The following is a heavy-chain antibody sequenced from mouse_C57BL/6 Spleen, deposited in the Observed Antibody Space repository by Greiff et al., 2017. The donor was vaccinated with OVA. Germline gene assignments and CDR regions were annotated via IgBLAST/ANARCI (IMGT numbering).Heavy chain of an antibody. J-gene: IGHJ1*03. Sequence: VKLMESGAELVKPGASVKISCKASGYAFSSYWMNWVKQRPGKGLEWIGQIYPGDGDTNYNGKFKGKATLTADKSSSTASMQLSSLTSEDTAVYFCASGGYFDVWGTGTTVTVSS. CDR2: IYPGDGDT. CDR1: GYAFSSYW. V-gene: IGHV1-80*01. CDR3: ASGGYFDV.